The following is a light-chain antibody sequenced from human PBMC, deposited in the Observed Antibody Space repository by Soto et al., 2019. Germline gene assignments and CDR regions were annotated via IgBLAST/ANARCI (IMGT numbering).Light chain of an antibody. CDR2: EVS. V-gene: IGLV2-14*01. J-gene: IGLJ2*01. CDR1: SSDVGGYNY. Sequence: QSALIQPASVSGSPGQAITISCTGISSDVGGYNYVSWYQQHPGKAPKLMIYEVSNRPSGVYNRFSGSKSGNTASLTISGLQAEDEADYYCSSYTSSRTPYVVFGGGTKLTVL. CDR3: SSYTSSRTPYVV.